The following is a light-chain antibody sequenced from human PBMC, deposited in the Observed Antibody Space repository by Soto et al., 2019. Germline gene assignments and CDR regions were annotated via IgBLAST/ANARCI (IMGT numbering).Light chain of an antibody. V-gene: IGLV2-14*01. J-gene: IGLJ3*02. CDR2: DVS. CDR1: SSDVGGYNY. Sequence: QSALTQPASVSGSPGQSITISCTGASSDVGGYNYVSWYQQHPGKAPKLMIYDVSNRPSGVSNRFSGSKSGNTASLTISGLQTEDEADSYCSSYTSSSTNWVFGGGTKLTVL. CDR3: SSYTSSSTNWV.